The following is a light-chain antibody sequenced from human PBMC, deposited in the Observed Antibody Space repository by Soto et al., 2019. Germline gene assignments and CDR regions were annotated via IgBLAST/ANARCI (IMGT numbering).Light chain of an antibody. CDR1: SSDVGSYNL. CDR3: CSYAGSSTFDYV. CDR2: EGS. V-gene: IGLV2-23*03. J-gene: IGLJ1*01. Sequence: QSALTQPASVAGSPGQSITSSCTGTSSDVGSYNLVSWYQQHPGKAPKLMIYEGSKRPSGVSNRFSGSKSGNTASLTISGLQAEAEADYYCCSYAGSSTFDYVFGTGTKVTVL.